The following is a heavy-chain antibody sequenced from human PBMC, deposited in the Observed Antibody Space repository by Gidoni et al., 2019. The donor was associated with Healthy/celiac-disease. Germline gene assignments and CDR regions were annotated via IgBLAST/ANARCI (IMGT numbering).Heavy chain of an antibody. Sequence: QVQLVESGGGVVQPGRSLRLSCADSGFTFSSSAMHWVRPAPGKGLEWVAVISYDGSTKYYADSVKGRFTISRDNSKNTLYLQMNSLRAEDTAVYYCARDRESSGWYGYYYYGMDVWGQGTTVTVSS. J-gene: IGHJ6*02. CDR1: GFTFSSSA. V-gene: IGHV3-30*04. CDR2: ISYDGSTK. D-gene: IGHD6-19*01. CDR3: ARDRESSGWYGYYYYGMDV.